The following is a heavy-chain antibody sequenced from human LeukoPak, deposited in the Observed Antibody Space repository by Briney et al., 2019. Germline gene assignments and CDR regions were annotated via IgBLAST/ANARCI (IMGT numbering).Heavy chain of an antibody. CDR1: GFTFSSYA. CDR2: ISGSGGST. CDR3: AKGSTYYYGMDV. D-gene: IGHD2/OR15-2a*01. V-gene: IGHV3-23*01. J-gene: IGHJ6*02. Sequence: GGSLRLSCAASGFTFSSYAMSWVRQAPGKGLEWVSAISGSGGSTYYADSVKGRFTISRDNSKNTLCLQMNSLRAEDTAVYYCAKGSTYYYGMDVWGQGTTVTVSS.